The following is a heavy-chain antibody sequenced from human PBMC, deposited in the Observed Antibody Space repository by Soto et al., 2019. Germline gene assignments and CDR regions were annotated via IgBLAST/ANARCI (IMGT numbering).Heavy chain of an antibody. CDR3: ARSKAQYSYGSMDY. D-gene: IGHD5-18*01. CDR1: GFSLSTSGMC. V-gene: IGHV2-70*01. CDR2: IDWDDDK. J-gene: IGHJ4*02. Sequence: SGPTLVNPTQTLTLTCTFSGFSLSTSGMCVSWIRQPPGKALEWLALIDWDDDKYYSTSLKTRPTISKDTSKNQVVLTMTNMDPVDTATYYCARSKAQYSYGSMDYWGQGTLVTVSS.